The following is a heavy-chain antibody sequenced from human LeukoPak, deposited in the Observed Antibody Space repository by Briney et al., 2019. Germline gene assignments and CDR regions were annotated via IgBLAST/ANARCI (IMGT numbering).Heavy chain of an antibody. CDR2: INSDADKT. CDR1: GFTFTGYW. CDR3: AREYYGILTGYYLDV. V-gene: IGHV3-74*01. J-gene: IGHJ6*03. D-gene: IGHD3-9*01. Sequence: GGSLRLSCAASGFTFTGYWMHWVRQAPGKGLVCVSRINSDADKTGYAEAVKGRFTISRDNAKKTLYLEMNSLRVEDTAVYYCAREYYGILTGYYLDVWGKGTTVTVSS.